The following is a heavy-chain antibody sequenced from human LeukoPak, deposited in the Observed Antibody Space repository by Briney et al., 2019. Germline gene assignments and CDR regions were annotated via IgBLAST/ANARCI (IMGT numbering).Heavy chain of an antibody. CDR3: AKVRPPPGSGWYGGDDS. CDR1: GFTLSSYW. CDR2: IKSDGSDT. V-gene: IGHV3-74*01. Sequence: GGSLRLSCAASGFTLSSYWMHWVRQVPGKGLVWVSRIKSDGSDTRYADSVKGRFTISRDNAKNTLYLQMNSLRVEDTAVYYCAKVRPPPGSGWYGGDDSWGQGTLVTVSS. D-gene: IGHD6-19*01. J-gene: IGHJ4*02.